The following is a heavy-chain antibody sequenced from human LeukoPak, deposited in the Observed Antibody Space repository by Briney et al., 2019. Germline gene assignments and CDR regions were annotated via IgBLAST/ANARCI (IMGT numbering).Heavy chain of an antibody. D-gene: IGHD5-24*01. CDR2: INPNSGGT. J-gene: IGHJ5*02. CDR1: GYTITDYY. V-gene: IGHV1-2*02. CDR3: ARNTINWFDP. Sequence: ASVKVSCKASGYTITDYYMHWVRQAPGQGLEWMGWINPNSGGTNYAQKFQGRVSMTRDTSISTAYMELSRLRSDDTAVYYCARNTINWFDPWGQGVLVTVSS.